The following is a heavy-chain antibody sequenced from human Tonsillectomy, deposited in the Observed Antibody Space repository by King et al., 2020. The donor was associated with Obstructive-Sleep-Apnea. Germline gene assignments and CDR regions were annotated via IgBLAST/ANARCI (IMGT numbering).Heavy chain of an antibody. CDR1: GYIFTGYY. CDR2: INPNSGGT. Sequence: QLVQSGAEVKKPGASVKVSCKTSGYIFTGYYIHWVRQAPGQGLEWMGWINPNSGGTNYAQKFQGRVTMTRDTSISTAYMELSRLRSDDTAVYYCARDVPPYDNSWFNWFDPWGQGTLVTVSS. J-gene: IGHJ5*02. D-gene: IGHD6-13*01. V-gene: IGHV1-2*02. CDR3: ARDVPPYDNSWFNWFDP.